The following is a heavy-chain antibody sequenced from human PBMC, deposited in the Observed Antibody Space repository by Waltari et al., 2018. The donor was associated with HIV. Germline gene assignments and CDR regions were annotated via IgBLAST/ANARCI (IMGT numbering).Heavy chain of an antibody. V-gene: IGHV3-73*01. CDR1: GFKFDGST. CDR3: TRVFESLNWYFDV. CDR2: IKSKRDTYAT. Sequence: GSLNVSCTASGFKFDGSTLHWVRQLSGRGLEWIGHIKSKRDTYATSYSTSLRGRFTIYRDDLTNTVSLHMNSLKNEDTAIYYCTRVFESLNWYFDVWGRGTLVSV. J-gene: IGHJ2*01.